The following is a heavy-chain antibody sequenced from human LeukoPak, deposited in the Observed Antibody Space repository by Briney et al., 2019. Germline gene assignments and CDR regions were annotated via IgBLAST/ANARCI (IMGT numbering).Heavy chain of an antibody. CDR2: INNDGSGT. CDR1: GFTFSSYW. V-gene: IGHV3-74*01. J-gene: IGHJ5*02. Sequence: GGSLRLSCAASGFTFSSYWMHWVRQAPGKGLVWVSRINNDGSGTTYADSVKGRFTISRDDAKNTLYLQMNSLRAEDTAVYYCVRGGESTWSWGQGTLVTVSS. CDR3: VRGGESTWS. D-gene: IGHD2-15*01.